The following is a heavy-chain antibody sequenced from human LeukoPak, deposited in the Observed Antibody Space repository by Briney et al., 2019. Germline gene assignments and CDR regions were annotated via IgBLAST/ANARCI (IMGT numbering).Heavy chain of an antibody. Sequence: SETLSLTCTVSGGSISSYYWSWIRQPPGKGLVYIGYISYSGSTNYNPSLKSRVTISVDTSKNQFSLKLSSVTAADTAVYYCARRRLGNYDLDYWGQGTLVTVSS. V-gene: IGHV4-59*08. CDR3: ARRRLGNYDLDY. J-gene: IGHJ4*02. D-gene: IGHD1-7*01. CDR1: GGSISSYY. CDR2: ISYSGST.